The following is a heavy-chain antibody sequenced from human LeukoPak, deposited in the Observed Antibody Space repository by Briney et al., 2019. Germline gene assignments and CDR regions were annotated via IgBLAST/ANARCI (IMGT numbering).Heavy chain of an antibody. CDR2: FDASDSYT. CDR1: GYTFTSYW. V-gene: IGHV5-10-1*01. CDR3: ARVIVVVPAASDYYYYYGMDV. D-gene: IGHD2-2*01. J-gene: IGHJ6*02. Sequence: GESLKISWKGSGYTFTSYWISWVRQMPGKGREGMGRFDASDSYTNYSPSFQGHVTISADKSISTAYLQWSSLKASDTAMYYCARVIVVVPAASDYYYYYGMDVWGQGTTVTVSS.